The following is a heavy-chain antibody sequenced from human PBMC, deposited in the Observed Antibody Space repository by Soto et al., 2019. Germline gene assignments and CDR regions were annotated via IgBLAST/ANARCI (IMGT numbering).Heavy chain of an antibody. CDR2: VHYSGST. J-gene: IGHJ4*02. D-gene: IGHD3-16*01. CDR1: GGSFHNFY. V-gene: IGHV4-59*01. Sequence: PSETLSLTCNLSGGSFHNFYCRLIRHPAVKGREWVGHVHYSGSTNYSPSLNSRATISLDTSKSQLSLKLRSVTAADTAMYFCARGVDYYATSGYFSFDSWGQGIPVTVSS. CDR3: ARGVDYYATSGYFSFDS.